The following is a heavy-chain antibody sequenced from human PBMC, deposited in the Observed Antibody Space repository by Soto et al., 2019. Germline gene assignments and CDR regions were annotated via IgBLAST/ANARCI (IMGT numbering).Heavy chain of an antibody. J-gene: IGHJ4*02. V-gene: IGHV4-59*08. CDR1: GGSISSYY. Sequence: PSETLSLTCTVSGGSISSYYWSWIRQPPGKGLEWIGYIYYSGSTNYNPSLKSRVTISVDTSKNQFSLKLSSVTAADTDVYYCASRITGELSSSHFDYWGKGTLVTVSS. CDR2: IYYSGST. D-gene: IGHD3-16*02. CDR3: ASRITGELSSSHFDY.